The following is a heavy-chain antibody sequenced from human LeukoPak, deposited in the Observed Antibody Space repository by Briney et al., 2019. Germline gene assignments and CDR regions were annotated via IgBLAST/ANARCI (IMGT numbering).Heavy chain of an antibody. V-gene: IGHV4-34*01. J-gene: IGHJ4*02. CDR1: GGSFSGYY. CDR3: ARTASGGYYYDY. Sequence: SETLSLTCAVYGGSFSGYYWSWIRQPPGKGLEWIGEINHSGSTNYNPSLKSRVTISVDTSKNQFSLKLSSVTAADTAVYYCARTASGGYYYDYWGQGTLVTVSS. CDR2: INHSGST. D-gene: IGHD2-8*02.